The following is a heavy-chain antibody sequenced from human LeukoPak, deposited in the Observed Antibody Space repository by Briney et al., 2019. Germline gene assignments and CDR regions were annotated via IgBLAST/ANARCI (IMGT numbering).Heavy chain of an antibody. D-gene: IGHD6-19*01. CDR1: GLTFSSYW. J-gene: IGHJ4*02. V-gene: IGHV3-7*03. Sequence: GGSLRLSCAASGLTFSSYWMSWVRQAPGKGLEWVANIKQDGSEKYYVDSVKGRFTVSRDNAKNSLYLQMNSLRAEDTAVYYCARDSSGWYYFDYWGQGTLVTVSS. CDR2: IKQDGSEK. CDR3: ARDSSGWYYFDY.